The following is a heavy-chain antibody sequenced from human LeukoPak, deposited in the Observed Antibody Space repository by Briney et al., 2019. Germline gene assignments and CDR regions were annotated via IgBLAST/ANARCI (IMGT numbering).Heavy chain of an antibody. V-gene: IGHV1-2*06. Sequence: ASVKVSCKASGYTFTGYYMHWVRQAPGQGLEWMGRINPNSGGTNYAQKFQGRVTMTRDTSISTAYMGLSRLRSDDTAVYYCARFEAARPGFDYWGQGTLVTVSS. J-gene: IGHJ4*02. CDR1: GYTFTGYY. CDR2: INPNSGGT. CDR3: ARFEAARPGFDY. D-gene: IGHD6-6*01.